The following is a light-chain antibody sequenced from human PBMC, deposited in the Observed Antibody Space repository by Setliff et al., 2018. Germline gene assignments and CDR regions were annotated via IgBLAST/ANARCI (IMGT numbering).Light chain of an antibody. J-gene: IGLJ2*01. Sequence: QSALAQPASVSGSPAQSITISCTGTSSDIGRYDFVSWYQHLPGKAPHLLIFSVNNRPSQISDRFSASKSGDTASLTISGLQAEDEAVSYCCSYTPTMVVVFGGGTKVTVL. CDR1: SSDIGRYDF. CDR2: SVN. CDR3: CSYTPTMVVV. V-gene: IGLV2-14*03.